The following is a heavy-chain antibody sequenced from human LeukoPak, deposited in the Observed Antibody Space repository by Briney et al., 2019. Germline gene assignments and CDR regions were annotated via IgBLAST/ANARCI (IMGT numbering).Heavy chain of an antibody. D-gene: IGHD3-10*01. CDR1: GFTVSSNY. J-gene: IGHJ6*03. V-gene: IGHV3-21*01. CDR3: ARDSGFGALKEKEDYYYYYYYMDV. Sequence: GGSLRLSCAASGFTVSSNYMSWVRQAPGKGLEWVSSISSSSSYIYYADSVKGRFTISRDNAKNSLYLQMNSLRAEDTAVYYCARDSGFGALKEKEDYYYYYYYMDVWGKGTTVTVSS. CDR2: ISSSSSYI.